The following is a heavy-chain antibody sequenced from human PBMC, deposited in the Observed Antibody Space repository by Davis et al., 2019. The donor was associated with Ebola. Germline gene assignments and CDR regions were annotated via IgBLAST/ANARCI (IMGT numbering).Heavy chain of an antibody. V-gene: IGHV3-7*01. Sequence: GESLKISCAASGFTFSSYEMTWVRQAAGKGLEWVANINQDGSEKYYVDSVKDRFTISRDNAKNSLFLEMNSVRAEDTAVYYCARFHYSGIDYWGQGTLVTVSS. CDR2: INQDGSEK. CDR1: GFTFSSYE. D-gene: IGHD4-23*01. CDR3: ARFHYSGIDY. J-gene: IGHJ4*02.